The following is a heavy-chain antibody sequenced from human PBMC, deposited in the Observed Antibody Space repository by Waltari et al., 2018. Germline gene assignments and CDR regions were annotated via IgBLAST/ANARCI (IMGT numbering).Heavy chain of an antibody. CDR2: IYSGGST. V-gene: IGHV3-23*03. Sequence: EVQLLESGGGLVQPGGSLRRSCAASGFTFSSYAMSWVRQASGKGLEWVSVIYSGGSTYYADPVKGLFTISIDNSKNMLYLQMTSLRSDDTAVYYCAKEYDALAFAIWGQGPMVTVSS. D-gene: IGHD3-16*01. CDR1: GFTFSSYA. J-gene: IGHJ3*02. CDR3: AKEYDALAFAI.